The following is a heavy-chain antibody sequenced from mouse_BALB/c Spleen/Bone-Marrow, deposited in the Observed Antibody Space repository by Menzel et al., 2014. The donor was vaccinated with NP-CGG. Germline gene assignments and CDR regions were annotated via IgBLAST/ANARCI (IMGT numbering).Heavy chain of an antibody. D-gene: IGHD2-4*01. CDR2: IYPGNVNT. CDR3: ARDDYAY. J-gene: IGHJ3*01. CDR1: GYTFTSYY. Sequence: VKLMESGPELVKPGASVRMSCKASGYTFTSYYIHWVKQRPGQGLEWIGWIYPGNVNTKYNEKFKGKATLTADKSSSTAYMQLSSLTSEDSAVYFCARDDYAYWGQGTLVTVSA. V-gene: IGHV1S56*01.